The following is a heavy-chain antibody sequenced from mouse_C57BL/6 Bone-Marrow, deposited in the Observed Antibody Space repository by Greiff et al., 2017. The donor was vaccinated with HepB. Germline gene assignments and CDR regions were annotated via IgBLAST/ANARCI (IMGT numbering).Heavy chain of an antibody. V-gene: IGHV5-12*01. CDR3: ARRGLAY. D-gene: IGHD3-3*01. Sequence: EVQRVESGGGLVQPGGSLKLSCAASGFTFSDYYMYWVRQTPEKRLEWVAYISNGGGSTYYPDTVKGRFTISRDNAKNTLYLQMSRLKSEDTAMYYCARRGLAYWGQGTLVTVSA. CDR1: GFTFSDYY. J-gene: IGHJ3*01. CDR2: ISNGGGST.